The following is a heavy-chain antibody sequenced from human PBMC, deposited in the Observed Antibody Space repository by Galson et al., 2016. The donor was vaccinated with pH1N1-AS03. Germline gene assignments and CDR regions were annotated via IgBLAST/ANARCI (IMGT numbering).Heavy chain of an antibody. Sequence: VKVSCKVSGYTSTDYYIHWVRQAPGQGLEWVALVDPENGETIYAEKFQGKVTVTADTSADTAYMDLNSLRSDDTAVYYCTTRDHGDDLVDSWGQGTLVTVSS. V-gene: IGHV1-69-2*01. D-gene: IGHD2-21*02. CDR3: TTRDHGDDLVDS. CDR1: GYTSTDYY. CDR2: VDPENGET. J-gene: IGHJ4*02.